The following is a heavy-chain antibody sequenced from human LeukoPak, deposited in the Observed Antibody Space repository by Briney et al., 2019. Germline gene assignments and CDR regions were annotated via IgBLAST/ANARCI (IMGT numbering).Heavy chain of an antibody. Sequence: GASVKLSCKASGYTFSRYGISWVRQAPGQGLEWMGWISGYNGNTDYAQKLKGRVTITIDTSTNQDYLELKSLTSDDTAAYYCSRGGGYGYYWGQGILVTVSS. CDR2: ISGYNGNT. CDR3: SRGGGYGYY. J-gene: IGHJ4*02. D-gene: IGHD3-16*01. V-gene: IGHV1-18*01. CDR1: GYTFSRYG.